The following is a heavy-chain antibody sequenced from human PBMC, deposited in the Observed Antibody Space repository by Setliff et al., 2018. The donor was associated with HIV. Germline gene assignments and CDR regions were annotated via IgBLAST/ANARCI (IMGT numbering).Heavy chain of an antibody. CDR2: IDPDRGEA. Sequence: ASVKVSCKASGYNFTDYDINWVRQATGQGLEWMGLIDPDRGEAVYAEKFQGRVTITADRSKDIAYMKLSSLRSEDTAMYYCAWGTQRPIDSWGQGTLVTVSS. V-gene: IGHV1-69-2*01. CDR1: GYNFTDYD. CDR3: AWGTQRPIDS. J-gene: IGHJ4*02. D-gene: IGHD3-16*01.